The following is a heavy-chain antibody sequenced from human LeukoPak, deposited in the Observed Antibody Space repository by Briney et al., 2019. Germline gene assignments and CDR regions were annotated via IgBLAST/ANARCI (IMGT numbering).Heavy chain of an antibody. J-gene: IGHJ6*02. Sequence: SETLSLTCAVSGYSISSSYYWGWIRQPPGKGLEWIGSIYYSGSTYYNPSLKSRVTISVDTSKNQFSLKLSSVTAADTAVYYCATGVAAAGVAYYYYGMDVWGQGTTVTVSS. D-gene: IGHD6-13*01. CDR3: ATGVAAAGVAYYYYGMDV. V-gene: IGHV4-38-2*01. CDR1: GYSISSSYY. CDR2: IYYSGST.